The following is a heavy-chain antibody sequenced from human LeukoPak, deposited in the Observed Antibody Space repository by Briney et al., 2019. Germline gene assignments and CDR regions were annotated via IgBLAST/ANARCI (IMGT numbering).Heavy chain of an antibody. V-gene: IGHV4-34*01. CDR1: GGSFSGYY. Sequence: SETLSLTCAVYGGSFSGYYWSWIRQPPGKGLEWIGEINHSGSTNYNPSLKSRVTISVDTSKNQFSLKLSSVTAADTAVYYCARDSTMQLGAFDFWGQGTMVTVSS. D-gene: IGHD6-13*01. CDR2: INHSGST. J-gene: IGHJ3*01. CDR3: ARDSTMQLGAFDF.